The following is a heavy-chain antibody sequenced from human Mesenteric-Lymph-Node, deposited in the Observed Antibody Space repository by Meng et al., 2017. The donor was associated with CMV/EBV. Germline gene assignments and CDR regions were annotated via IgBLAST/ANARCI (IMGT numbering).Heavy chain of an antibody. CDR1: GGSFSGYY. CDR3: ARGSSYDILTGYFDY. Sequence: QVQLHQWGAGLLKPSETLSVTCAVYGGSFSGYYWNWIRQSPEKGLEWIGEINHSGSTTYNPSFTSRIIISVDTSTNQISLNMSSVTAADTAVYYCARGSSYDILTGYFDYWAQGALVTVSS. D-gene: IGHD3-9*01. J-gene: IGHJ4*02. CDR2: INHSGST. V-gene: IGHV4-34*01.